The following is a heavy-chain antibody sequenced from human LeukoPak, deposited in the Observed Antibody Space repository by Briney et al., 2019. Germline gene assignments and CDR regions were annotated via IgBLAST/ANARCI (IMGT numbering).Heavy chain of an antibody. CDR1: GGSISSSSYY. CDR2: IYYSGST. D-gene: IGHD3-16*01. Sequence: SETLSLTCTVSGGSISSSSYYWGWIRQPPGKGLEWIGSIYYSGSTYYNPSLNSRVTISVDTSKNQFSLKLSSVTAADTAVYYCARTTRFEDIAWFDPWGQGTLVTVSS. CDR3: ARTTRFEDIAWFDP. V-gene: IGHV4-39*01. J-gene: IGHJ5*02.